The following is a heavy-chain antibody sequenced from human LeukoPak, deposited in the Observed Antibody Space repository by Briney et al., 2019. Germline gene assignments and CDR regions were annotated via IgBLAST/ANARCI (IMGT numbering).Heavy chain of an antibody. CDR3: AKDGSSGWSYYFDY. CDR1: GFTFSSYD. J-gene: IGHJ4*02. D-gene: IGHD6-19*01. V-gene: IGHV3-30*02. CDR2: IRFDGSNK. Sequence: GGSLRLSCAASGFTFSSYDMHWVRQAPGKGLEWVAFIRFDGSNKFYADSVKGRFTFSRDNSKNTLYLQMNSLRAEDTALYFCAKDGSSGWSYYFDYWGQGTLVTVSS.